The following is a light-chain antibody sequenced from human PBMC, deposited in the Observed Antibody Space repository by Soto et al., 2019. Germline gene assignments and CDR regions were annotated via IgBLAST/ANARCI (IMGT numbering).Light chain of an antibody. V-gene: IGKV3-20*01. CDR2: GTS. J-gene: IGKJ4*01. CDR3: QQYGSSPLT. Sequence: EIVLTQSPGTLSLSPGERATLSCRASQYVSTTFFAWYQQKPGQAPRLLIYGTSNRATGIPDRFSGSGSGTDFTLSISRPEPEDFAVYYCQQYGSSPLTFGGWPRMEIK. CDR1: QYVSTTF.